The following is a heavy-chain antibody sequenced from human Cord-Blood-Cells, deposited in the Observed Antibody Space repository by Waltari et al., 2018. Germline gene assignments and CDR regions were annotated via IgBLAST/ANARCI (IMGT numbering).Heavy chain of an antibody. V-gene: IGHV4-34*01. CDR2: INHSGST. D-gene: IGHD3-16*01. CDR1: GGSFSGYY. J-gene: IGHJ6*02. CDR3: ARGKGGYYYGMDV. Sequence: QVQLQQWGAGLLKPSETLSLTCAVYGGSFSGYYWSWIRQPPGKGLEWIGEINHSGSTNYNPSRKSRVTISVDTSKNQFSLKLSSVTAADTAVYYCARGKGGYYYGMDVWGQGTTVTVSS.